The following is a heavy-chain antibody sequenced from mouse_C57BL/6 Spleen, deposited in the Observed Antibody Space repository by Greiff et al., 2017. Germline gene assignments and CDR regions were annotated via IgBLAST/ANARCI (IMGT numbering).Heavy chain of an antibody. CDR2: IRNKANGYTT. CDR1: GFTFTDYY. V-gene: IGHV7-3*01. Sequence: EVQRVASGGGLVQPGGSLSLSCAASGFTFTDYYMSWVRQPPGKALEWLGFIRNKANGYTTEYSASVKGRFTISRDNSQSILYLQMNALRAEDSATYYCARYIGYFDVWGTGTTVTVSS. CDR3: ARYIGYFDV. J-gene: IGHJ1*03.